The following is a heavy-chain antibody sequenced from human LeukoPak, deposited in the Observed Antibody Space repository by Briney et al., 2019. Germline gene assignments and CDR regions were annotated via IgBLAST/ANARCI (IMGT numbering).Heavy chain of an antibody. CDR3: AKGTITTPYNWFDP. V-gene: IGHV3-23*01. CDR1: GFTFSSNA. Sequence: GGSLRLSCAASGFTFSSNAMTWVRQAPGKGLEWVSAISSSGAITYYADSVKGRFTISRDNSKNTLYLQMSSLRAEDTAIYYCAKGTITTPYNWFDPWGQGTLVTVSS. D-gene: IGHD4-11*01. J-gene: IGHJ5*02. CDR2: ISSSGAIT.